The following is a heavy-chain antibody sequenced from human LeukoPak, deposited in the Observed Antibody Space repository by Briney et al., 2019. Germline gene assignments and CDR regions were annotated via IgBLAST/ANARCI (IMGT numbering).Heavy chain of an antibody. CDR1: GFNFGIYG. CDR3: AKVEAVVVAATRGYFDY. D-gene: IGHD2-15*01. J-gene: IGHJ4*02. Sequence: GTSLRLSCTASGFNFGIYGMHWVRQAPGKGLEWVAVMWDDGSNEYYVESVKGRFTISRDNSKNTLYLQMNSLRAEDTAVYYCAKVEAVVVAATRGYFDYWGQGTLVTVSS. CDR2: MWDDGSNE. V-gene: IGHV3-33*06.